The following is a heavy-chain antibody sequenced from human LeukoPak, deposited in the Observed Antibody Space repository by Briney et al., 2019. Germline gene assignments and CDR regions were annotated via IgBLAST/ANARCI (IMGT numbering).Heavy chain of an antibody. D-gene: IGHD3-22*01. CDR1: GLTFSSYA. CDR3: AKDGRYYDSSGLPPHDY. J-gene: IGHJ4*02. Sequence: GGSLRLSCAASGLTFSSYAMTWVRQAPGKGLEWVSTISRSGDSTYYGDSVKGRFTISRDNSKNTLYLHMDSLRAEDTAVYYCAKDGRYYDSSGLPPHDYWGQGTLVTVSS. V-gene: IGHV3-23*01. CDR2: ISRSGDST.